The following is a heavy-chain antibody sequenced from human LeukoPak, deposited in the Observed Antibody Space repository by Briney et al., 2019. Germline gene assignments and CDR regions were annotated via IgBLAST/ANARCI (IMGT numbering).Heavy chain of an antibody. CDR2: IKQDGSEK. CDR3: ARDRTAARPRYFDL. D-gene: IGHD6-6*01. V-gene: IGHV3-7*01. J-gene: IGHJ2*01. Sequence: PGGSLRLSCAASGFTFSSYWMSWVRQAPGKGLEWVANIKQDGSEKYYVDSVKGRFTISRDNAKNSLYLQMNSLRAEDTAVYYCARDRTAARPRYFDLWGRGTLVTVSS. CDR1: GFTFSSYW.